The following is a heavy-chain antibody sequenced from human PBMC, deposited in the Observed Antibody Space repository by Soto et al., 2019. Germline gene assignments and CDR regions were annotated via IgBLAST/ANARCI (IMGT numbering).Heavy chain of an antibody. CDR2: MSPNSGAT. V-gene: IGHV1-8*01. J-gene: IGHJ6*02. D-gene: IGHD1-1*01. Sequence: QVQLVQSGAEVTKPGASVKVSCRASGYTFTTYDINWVRQATGQGLEWMGWMSPNSGATGYAQKFQGRVTMTRDTAISTAYMELSNLRSEDTAIYSCARGVDAGVDVWGQGTTVTVSS. CDR3: ARGVDAGVDV. CDR1: GYTFTTYD.